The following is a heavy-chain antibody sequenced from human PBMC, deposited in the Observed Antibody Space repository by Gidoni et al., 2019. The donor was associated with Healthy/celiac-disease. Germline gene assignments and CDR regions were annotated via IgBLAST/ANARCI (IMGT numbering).Heavy chain of an antibody. J-gene: IGHJ4*02. CDR2: INPNSGGT. V-gene: IGHV1-2*04. D-gene: IGHD2-15*01. CDR1: GYTFTGYY. CDR3: ARAYCSGGSCSLFDY. Sequence: QVQPVQSGASVKKPGASVKVSCKAAGYTFTGYYLHWVRQAPGQGLEWMGWINPNSGGTNYAQKFQGWFTMTRDTSISTAYMELSRLRSDDTAVYYCARAYCSGGSCSLFDYWGQGTLVTVSS.